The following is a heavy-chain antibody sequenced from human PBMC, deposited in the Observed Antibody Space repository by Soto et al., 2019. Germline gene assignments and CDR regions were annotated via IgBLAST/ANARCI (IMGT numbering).Heavy chain of an antibody. V-gene: IGHV3-48*03. J-gene: IGHJ3*02. CDR1: GFTFSSYE. D-gene: IGHD6-6*01. Sequence: PGGSLRLSCAASGFTFSSYEMNWVRQAPGKGLEWVSYISSSGSTIYYADSVKGRFTISRDSAKNSLYLQMSSLRAEDTAVYYCARDAWGFKQLDRADDAFDIWGQGTMVTVSS. CDR3: ARDAWGFKQLDRADDAFDI. CDR2: ISSSGSTI.